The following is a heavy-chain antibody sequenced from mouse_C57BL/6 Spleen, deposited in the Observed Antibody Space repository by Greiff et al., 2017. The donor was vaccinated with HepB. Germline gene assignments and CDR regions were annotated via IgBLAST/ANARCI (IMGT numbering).Heavy chain of an antibody. V-gene: IGHV5-17*01. Sequence: EVKLVESGGGLVKPGGSLKLSCAASGFTFSDYGMHWVRQAPEKGLEWVAYISSGSSTIYYADTVKGRFTISRDNAKNTLFLQMTSLRSEDTAMYYGARRGTTVPYFDYWGQGTTLTVSS. D-gene: IGHD1-1*01. CDR3: ARRGTTVPYFDY. J-gene: IGHJ2*01. CDR2: ISSGSSTI. CDR1: GFTFSDYG.